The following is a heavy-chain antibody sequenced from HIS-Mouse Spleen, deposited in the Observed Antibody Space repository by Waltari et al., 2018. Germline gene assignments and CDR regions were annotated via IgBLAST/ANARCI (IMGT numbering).Heavy chain of an antibody. Sequence: EVQLVESGGGLVQPGGSLRLSCPASGLTFRSHWMHWVRQAPGKGLVWVSRINSDGSSTSYADSVKGRFTISRDNAKNTLYLQMNSLRAEDTAVYYCAREDYYDSSGYYLFDYWGQGTLVTVSS. CDR2: INSDGSST. D-gene: IGHD3-22*01. CDR1: GLTFRSHW. J-gene: IGHJ4*02. CDR3: AREDYYDSSGYYLFDY. V-gene: IGHV3-74*01.